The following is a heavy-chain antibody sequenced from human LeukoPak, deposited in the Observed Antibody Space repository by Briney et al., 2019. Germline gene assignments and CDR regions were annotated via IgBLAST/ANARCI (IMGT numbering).Heavy chain of an antibody. Sequence: GASVKVSCKASGGTFSSYGISWVRQAPGQGLEWMGRIIPILGIANYAQKFQGRVTITADKSTSTAYMELSSLRSEDTAAYYCARVLAPAYYYDSSGYENVPDYYYYYGMDVWGQGTTVTVSS. CDR3: ARVLAPAYYYDSSGYENVPDYYYYYGMDV. CDR2: IIPILGIA. D-gene: IGHD3-22*01. V-gene: IGHV1-69*04. J-gene: IGHJ6*02. CDR1: GGTFSSYG.